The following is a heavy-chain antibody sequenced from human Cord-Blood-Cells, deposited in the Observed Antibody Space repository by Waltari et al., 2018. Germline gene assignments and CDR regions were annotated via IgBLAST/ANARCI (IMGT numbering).Heavy chain of an antibody. CDR1: GGSISSGVYC. Sequence: QFQLQESGTGLVKPLQTLSLTCPVSGGSISSGVYCWSWIRPHPGKGLAWIGYIYYSGITYYNPSLKSRVTIAVDTSKNQFPRKLSSVTAADTAVYYCARDTTLVGPAPDAFDIWGQGTMVTVSS. V-gene: IGHV4-31*03. D-gene: IGHD2-8*02. CDR3: ARDTTLVGPAPDAFDI. CDR2: IYYSGIT. J-gene: IGHJ3*02.